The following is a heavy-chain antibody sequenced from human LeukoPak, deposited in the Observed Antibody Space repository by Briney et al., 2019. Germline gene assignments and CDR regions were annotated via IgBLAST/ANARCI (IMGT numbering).Heavy chain of an antibody. CDR3: ARDRSSGYPSGFDP. CDR1: GDSFSSVSYY. V-gene: IGHV4-61*01. Sequence: SETLSLTCTVSGDSFSSVSYYWSWIRQPPGKGLEWIGYIYYSGSTNYNPSLKSRVTISVDTSKNQFSLKLSSVTAADTAVYYCARDRSSGYPSGFDPWGQGTLVTVSS. J-gene: IGHJ5*02. CDR2: IYYSGST. D-gene: IGHD3-22*01.